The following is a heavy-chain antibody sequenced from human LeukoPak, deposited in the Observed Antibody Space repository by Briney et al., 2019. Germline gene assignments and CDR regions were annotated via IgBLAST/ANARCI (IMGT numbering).Heavy chain of an antibody. CDR2: IYYSGST. J-gene: IGHJ4*02. CDR1: GGSISSGDYY. Sequence: SETLSPTCTVSGGSISSGDYYWSWIRQPPGKGLEWIGYIYYSGSTYYNPSLKSRVTISVDTSKNQFSLKLSSVTAADTAVYYCARDGSSSWYFDYWGQGTLVTVSS. V-gene: IGHV4-30-4*01. D-gene: IGHD6-13*01. CDR3: ARDGSSSWYFDY.